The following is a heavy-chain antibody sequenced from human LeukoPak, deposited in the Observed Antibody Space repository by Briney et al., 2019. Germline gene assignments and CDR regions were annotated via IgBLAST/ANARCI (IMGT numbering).Heavy chain of an antibody. CDR1: RVTFSSYG. J-gene: IGHJ4*02. V-gene: IGHV3-21*01. CDR3: ARETGGWELPPYFDY. Sequence: PGGSLRLSCAASRVTFSSYGMHWVRQAPGKGLEWVSSISSSSSYIYYADSVKGRFTISRDNAKNSLYLQMNSLRAEDTAVYYCARETGGWELPPYFDYWGQGTLVTVSS. CDR2: ISSSSSYI. D-gene: IGHD1-26*01.